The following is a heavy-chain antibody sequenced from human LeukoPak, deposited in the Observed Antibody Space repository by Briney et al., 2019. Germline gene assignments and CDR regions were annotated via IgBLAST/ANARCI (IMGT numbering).Heavy chain of an antibody. CDR1: GSSISSYY. CDR3: AREREDSSGYFDY. Sequence: SETLSLTCTVSGSSISSYYWSWIRQPPGKGLEWIGYIYYSGSTNYNPSLKSRVTISVDTSKNQFSLKLSSVTAADTAVYYCAREREDSSGYFDYWGQGTLVTVSS. D-gene: IGHD3-22*01. J-gene: IGHJ4*02. V-gene: IGHV4-59*01. CDR2: IYYSGST.